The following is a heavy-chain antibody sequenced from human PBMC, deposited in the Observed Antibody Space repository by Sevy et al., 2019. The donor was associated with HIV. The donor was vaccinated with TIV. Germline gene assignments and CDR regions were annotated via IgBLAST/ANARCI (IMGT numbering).Heavy chain of an antibody. CDR1: GFTFSSYA. Sequence: GGSLRLSCAASGFTFSSYAMHWVRQAPGKGLEWVAVISCDGSNKYYADSVKGRFTISRDNSKNTLYLQMNSLRAEDTAVYYCARAFPRYCSSTSCYDFDYWGQGTLVTVSS. V-gene: IGHV3-30-3*01. D-gene: IGHD2-2*01. CDR3: ARAFPRYCSSTSCYDFDY. CDR2: ISCDGSNK. J-gene: IGHJ4*02.